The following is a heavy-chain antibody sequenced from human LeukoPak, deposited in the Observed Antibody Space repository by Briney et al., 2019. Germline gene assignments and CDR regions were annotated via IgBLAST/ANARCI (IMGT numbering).Heavy chain of an antibody. D-gene: IGHD2-2*01. Sequence: SETLSLTCTVSGGSISSHYWSWIRQPPGKGLEWIRYIYYSGSTNYNPSLKSRVTISVDTSKNQFSLKLSSVTAADTAVYYCARGPRGYQLLHRYNWFDPWGQGTLVTVSS. CDR1: GGSISSHY. J-gene: IGHJ5*02. V-gene: IGHV4-59*11. CDR3: ARGPRGYQLLHRYNWFDP. CDR2: IYYSGST.